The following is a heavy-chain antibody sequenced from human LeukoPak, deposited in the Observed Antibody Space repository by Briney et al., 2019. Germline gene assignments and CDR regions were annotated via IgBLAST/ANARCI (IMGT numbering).Heavy chain of an antibody. J-gene: IGHJ4*02. Sequence: GGSLRLSCAASGFTFSSYAMHWVRQAPGKGLEWVSYISSSGSTIYYADSVKGRFTISRDNAKNSLYLQMNSLRAEDTAVYYCARVLLVAGKVYYFDYWGQGTLVTVSS. CDR1: GFTFSSYA. D-gene: IGHD6-19*01. CDR2: ISSSGSTI. CDR3: ARVLLVAGKVYYFDY. V-gene: IGHV3-48*04.